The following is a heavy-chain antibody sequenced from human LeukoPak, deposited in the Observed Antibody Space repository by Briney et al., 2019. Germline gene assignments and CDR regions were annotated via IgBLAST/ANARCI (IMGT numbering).Heavy chain of an antibody. D-gene: IGHD6-25*01. Sequence: SETLSLTCTVSGGSISSSSYYWGWIRQPPGKGLEWIGSIYYSGSTYYNPSLKSRVTISVDTSKNQFSLKLSSVTAADTAVYYCARPHTAVAAADAFDIWGQGTMVTVSS. V-gene: IGHV4-39*07. J-gene: IGHJ3*02. CDR3: ARPHTAVAAADAFDI. CDR2: IYYSGST. CDR1: GGSISSSSYY.